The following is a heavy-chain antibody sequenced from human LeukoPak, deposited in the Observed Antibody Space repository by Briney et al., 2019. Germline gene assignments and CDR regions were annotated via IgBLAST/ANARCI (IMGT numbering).Heavy chain of an antibody. CDR3: ARGVYIAAAQYGY. J-gene: IGHJ4*02. V-gene: IGHV4-59*01. CDR2: IYYSGTT. Sequence: SESLSLTCTVSVVSTCGYYRGCIRRPPEKGEEWIGYIYYSGTTNYNPSLKSRVTISVDTSKNQFSLTLSSVTAADTAVYFCARGVYIAAAQYGYWGQGTLVTVSS. D-gene: IGHD6-13*01. CDR1: VVSTCGYY.